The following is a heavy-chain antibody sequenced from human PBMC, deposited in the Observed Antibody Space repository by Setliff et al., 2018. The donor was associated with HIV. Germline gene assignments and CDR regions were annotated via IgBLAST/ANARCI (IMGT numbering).Heavy chain of an antibody. CDR2: INVGNGDT. CDR3: ARDHGNGRAYNFWSGYYSFDY. V-gene: IGHV1-3*01. Sequence: ASVKVSCKASGYTFTSYAMHWVRQAPGQRLGWMGWINVGNGDTKFPQRFQGRVTITRDTSASIAYMELSSLTSEDTAVYYCARDHGNGRAYNFWSGYYSFDYWGQGTLVTVSS. D-gene: IGHD3-3*01. J-gene: IGHJ4*02. CDR1: GYTFTSYA.